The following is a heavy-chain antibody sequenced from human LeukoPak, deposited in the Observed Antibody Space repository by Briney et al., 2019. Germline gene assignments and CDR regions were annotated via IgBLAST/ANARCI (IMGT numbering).Heavy chain of an antibody. Sequence: SETLSLTCTVSGYSISGGYFWGWIRQPPGKGLEWIGNIYHGGTTYYNPSLKSRVTVSVDTSKNQFSLRLSSVTAADTAVYYCAREFDYWGQGTLVTVSS. J-gene: IGHJ4*02. CDR1: GYSISGGYF. V-gene: IGHV4-38-2*02. CDR2: IYHGGTT. CDR3: AREFDY.